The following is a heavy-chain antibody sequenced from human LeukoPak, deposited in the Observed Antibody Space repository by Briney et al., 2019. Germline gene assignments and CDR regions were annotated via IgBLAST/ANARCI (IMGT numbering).Heavy chain of an antibody. Sequence: SETLSLTCTVSGGSISSSSYYWGWVRQPPGKGMEWIGSIYYSGSTYYNPSLKSRVTISVDTSKNQFSLRLSSVTAADTAVYYCARHRAYSSSSPFDYWGQGTLVTVSS. J-gene: IGHJ4*02. D-gene: IGHD6-6*01. CDR3: ARHRAYSSSSPFDY. CDR2: IYYSGST. V-gene: IGHV4-39*01. CDR1: GGSISSSSYY.